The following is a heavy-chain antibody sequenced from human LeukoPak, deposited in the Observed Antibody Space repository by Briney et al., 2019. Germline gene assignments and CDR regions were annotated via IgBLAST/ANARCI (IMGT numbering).Heavy chain of an antibody. Sequence: SGGSLRLSCAASGFTFSSYSMNWVRQAPGKGLEWVSSISSSSSYIYYADSVKGRFTISRDNAKNSLYLQMNSLRAEDTAVYYCARDVVVQAAYFDYWGQGTLVTVSS. V-gene: IGHV3-21*01. J-gene: IGHJ4*02. D-gene: IGHD2-2*01. CDR2: ISSSSSYI. CDR3: ARDVVVQAAYFDY. CDR1: GFTFSSYS.